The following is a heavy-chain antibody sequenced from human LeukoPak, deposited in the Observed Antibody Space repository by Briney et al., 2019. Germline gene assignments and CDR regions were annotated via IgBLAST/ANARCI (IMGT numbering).Heavy chain of an antibody. J-gene: IGHJ3*02. CDR2: ISYDGSNK. Sequence: GGSLRLSCAASGFTFSSYAMHWVRQAPGKGLEWVAVISYDGSNKYYADSVKGRFTISRDNSKNTLYLQMNSLRAEDTAVYYCAREGQLLWFGELSPRNDAFDIWGQGTMVTVSS. CDR1: GFTFSSYA. CDR3: AREGQLLWFGELSPRNDAFDI. V-gene: IGHV3-30-3*01. D-gene: IGHD3-10*01.